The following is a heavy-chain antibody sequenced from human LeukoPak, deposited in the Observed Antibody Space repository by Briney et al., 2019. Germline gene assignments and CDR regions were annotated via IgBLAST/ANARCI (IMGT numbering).Heavy chain of an antibody. CDR3: ARGIVVVPAATFYYYYYYYMDV. V-gene: IGHV4-59*01. D-gene: IGHD2-2*01. Sequence: PSQTLSLTCTVSGGSISSYYWSWIRKPPGKGLEWIGYIYYSGSTNYNPSLKSRVTISVDTSKNQFSLKLSSVTAADTAVYYCARGIVVVPAATFYYYYYYYMDVWGKGTTVTISS. CDR1: GGSISSYY. CDR2: IYYSGST. J-gene: IGHJ6*03.